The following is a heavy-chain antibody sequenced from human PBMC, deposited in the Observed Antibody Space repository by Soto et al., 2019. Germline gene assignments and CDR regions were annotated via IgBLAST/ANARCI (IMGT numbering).Heavy chain of an antibody. CDR1: GYTFTNND. D-gene: IGHD5-12*01. CDR3: ARAPVDRYSADYFDN. V-gene: IGHV1-8*01. J-gene: IGHJ4*02. Sequence: QVQLVQSGAEVQRPGASVKVSCKASGYTFTNNDINWVRQATGQRPEWMGWMNPKSGNTGYAQRFQGRVSMTRDNSITTAYMELRGPRSDDTAVYYCARAPVDRYSADYFDNWGQGTLVTVSS. CDR2: MNPKSGNT.